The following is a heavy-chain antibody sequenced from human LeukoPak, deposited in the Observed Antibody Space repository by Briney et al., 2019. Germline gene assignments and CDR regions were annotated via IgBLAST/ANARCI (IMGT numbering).Heavy chain of an antibody. V-gene: IGHV3-23*01. J-gene: IGHJ4*02. Sequence: GGSLRLSCAASGFTFSSYWMHWVRQAPGKGLEWVSAISGSGGSTYYADSVKGRFTISRDNSKNTLYLQMNSLRAEDTAVYYCAKAAMVLAAAGRAVDYWGQGTLVTVSS. D-gene: IGHD6-13*01. CDR2: ISGSGGST. CDR3: AKAAMVLAAAGRAVDY. CDR1: GFTFSSYW.